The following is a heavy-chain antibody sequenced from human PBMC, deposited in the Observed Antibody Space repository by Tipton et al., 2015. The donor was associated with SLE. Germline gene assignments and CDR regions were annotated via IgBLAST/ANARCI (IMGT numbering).Heavy chain of an antibody. CDR1: GFTFSSCS. Sequence: SLRLSCAASGFTFSSCSMNWVRQAPGKGLEWVSYISSSSSSIYYADSVKGRFTISRDNAENSLYLQMNSLRAEDTAVYYCAKDQVDTAMVRVDYWGQGTLVTVSS. D-gene: IGHD5-18*01. V-gene: IGHV3-48*01. CDR2: ISSSSSSI. J-gene: IGHJ4*02. CDR3: AKDQVDTAMVRVDY.